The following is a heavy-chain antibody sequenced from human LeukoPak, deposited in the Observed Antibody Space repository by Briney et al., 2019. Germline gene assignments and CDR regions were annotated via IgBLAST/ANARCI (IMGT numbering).Heavy chain of an antibody. Sequence: ASVKVSCKASGGTFSSYAISWVRQAPGQGLEWMGGIIPIFGTANYAQKFQGRVTITADKSTSTAYMELSSLRSEDTAVYYCARVFGDYGGFDYWGQGTLVTVSS. CDR1: GGTFSSYA. V-gene: IGHV1-69*06. D-gene: IGHD4-17*01. CDR2: IIPIFGTA. J-gene: IGHJ4*02. CDR3: ARVFGDYGGFDY.